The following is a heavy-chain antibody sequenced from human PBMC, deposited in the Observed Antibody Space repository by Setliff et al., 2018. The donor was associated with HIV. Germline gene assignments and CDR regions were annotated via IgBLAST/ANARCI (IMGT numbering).Heavy chain of an antibody. V-gene: IGHV4-61*02. CDR2: FDSSGGT. CDR1: GDSVRSSRYY. D-gene: IGHD6-19*01. Sequence: TSETLSLTCTVSGDSVRSSRYYWSWIRQPAGMGLEWIGRFDSSGGTDYNPSLKSRVTISKDTSKNQLSLKLTSVTAADTAVYFCAGDYAGSGRPFDYWGQGTLVTAPQ. J-gene: IGHJ4*02. CDR3: AGDYAGSGRPFDY.